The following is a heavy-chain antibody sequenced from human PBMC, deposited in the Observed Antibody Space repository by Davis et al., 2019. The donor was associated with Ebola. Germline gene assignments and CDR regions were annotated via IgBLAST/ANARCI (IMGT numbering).Heavy chain of an antibody. CDR1: GFSFGDFY. CDR3: AREPTGNYYYFYGMDV. Sequence: GGSLRLSCAASGFSFGDFYFSWIRQAPGRGLEWLSYISISGDHTYYADSVKGRFTVSRDNAKRSLFLQMSSLRVEDTAVYFCAREPTGNYYYFYGMDVWGKGTTVSVSS. CDR2: ISISGDHT. D-gene: IGHD4-11*01. J-gene: IGHJ6*04. V-gene: IGHV3-11*01.